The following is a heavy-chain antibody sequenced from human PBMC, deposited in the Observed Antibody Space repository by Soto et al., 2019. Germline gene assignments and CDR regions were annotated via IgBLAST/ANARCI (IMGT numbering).Heavy chain of an antibody. V-gene: IGHV4-59*01. Sequence: SETLSLTCTVSGGSISSYYWGWIRQPPGKGLEWIGYIYYSGSTNYNPSLKSRVTISVDTSKNQFSLKLSSVTAADTAVYYCARVVAVAGTFFFDYWGQGTLVTVS. CDR3: ARVVAVAGTFFFDY. D-gene: IGHD6-19*01. CDR2: IYYSGST. J-gene: IGHJ4*02. CDR1: GGSISSYY.